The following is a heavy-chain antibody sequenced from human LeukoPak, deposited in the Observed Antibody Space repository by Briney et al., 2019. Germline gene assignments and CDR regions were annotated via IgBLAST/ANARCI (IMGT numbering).Heavy chain of an antibody. CDR3: TGGLYTVTAYEY. CDR1: GFTFSTYW. Sequence: GGSLRLSCAASGFTFSTYWMLWVRQAPGKGLVWVSRINGDGSSTVYADSVRGRFTVSRDNAKNTLYLQMNSLRGEDTAVYYCTGGLYTVTAYEYWGQGTLVTVSS. CDR2: INGDGSST. D-gene: IGHD4-17*01. J-gene: IGHJ4*02. V-gene: IGHV3-74*01.